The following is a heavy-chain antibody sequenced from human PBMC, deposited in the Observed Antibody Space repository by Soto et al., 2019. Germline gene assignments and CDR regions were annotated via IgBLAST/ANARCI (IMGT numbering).Heavy chain of an antibody. CDR1: GGSFSGYY. CDR3: ARGATMVRGVIIRGYWFDP. D-gene: IGHD3-10*01. CDR2: INHSGST. Sequence: SETLSLTCAVYGGSFSGYYWSWIRQPPGKGLEWIGEINHSGSTNYNPSLKSRVTISVDTSKNQFSLKLSSVTAADTAVYYCARGATMVRGVIIRGYWFDPWGQGTLVTVS. J-gene: IGHJ5*02. V-gene: IGHV4-34*01.